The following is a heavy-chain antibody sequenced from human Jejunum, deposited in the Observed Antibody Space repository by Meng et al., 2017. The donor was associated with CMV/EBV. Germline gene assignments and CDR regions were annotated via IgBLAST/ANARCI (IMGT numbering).Heavy chain of an antibody. D-gene: IGHD3-22*01. V-gene: IGHV4-39*07. CDR3: ARRVGRYYDSSGGIDY. CDR1: ISSSGFY. Sequence: ISSSGFYWGWIRRPPGGGLEWIASIHHSGDAYHNPSLNGRVTISVDTSKNQFSLRLSSVTAADTAMYYCARRVGRYYDSSGGIDYWGQGTLVTVSS. J-gene: IGHJ4*02. CDR2: IHHSGDA.